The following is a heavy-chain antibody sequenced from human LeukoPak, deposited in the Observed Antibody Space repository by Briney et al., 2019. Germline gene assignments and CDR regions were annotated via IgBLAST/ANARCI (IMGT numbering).Heavy chain of an antibody. D-gene: IGHD3-22*01. Sequence: GGSLRLSCAASGFTFSNAWMSWVRQAPGKGLEWVGRIKSKTDGGTTDYAAPVKGRFTISRDDSKNTLYLQMNSLKTEDTAVYYCTTGVTMIVVENWFDPWGQGTLVTVSS. CDR1: GFTFSNAW. CDR2: IKSKTDGGTT. V-gene: IGHV3-15*01. J-gene: IGHJ5*02. CDR3: TTGVTMIVVENWFDP.